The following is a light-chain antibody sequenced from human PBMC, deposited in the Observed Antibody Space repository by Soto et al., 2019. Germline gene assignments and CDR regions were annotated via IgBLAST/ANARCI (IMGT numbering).Light chain of an antibody. CDR3: EHLDVFLLT. CDR1: QGISNF. V-gene: IGKV1-9*01. J-gene: IGKJ4*01. CDR2: TAS. Sequence: DTQLNNSPSFLSSSMGDRVTSTCRASQGISNFLAWYQQKPGKDPKLLIYTASTLQAHVPSRFSGSGSGTDFTLTISSLQPEDFATYNSEHLDVFLLT.